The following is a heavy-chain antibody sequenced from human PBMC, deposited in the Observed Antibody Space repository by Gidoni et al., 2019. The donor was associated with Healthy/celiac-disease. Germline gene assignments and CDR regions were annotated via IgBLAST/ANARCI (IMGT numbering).Heavy chain of an antibody. Sequence: EVQLVESGGGLVQPGGSLRLSCAASGFTVSSNYMSWVRQAPGKGLEWVSVIYSGGSTYYADSVKGRFTISRDNSKNTLYLQMNSLRAEDTAVYYCATSLGSAQYYFDYWGQGTLVTVSS. CDR3: ATSLGSAQYYFDY. V-gene: IGHV3-66*01. CDR2: IYSGGST. D-gene: IGHD3-16*01. CDR1: GFTVSSNY. J-gene: IGHJ4*02.